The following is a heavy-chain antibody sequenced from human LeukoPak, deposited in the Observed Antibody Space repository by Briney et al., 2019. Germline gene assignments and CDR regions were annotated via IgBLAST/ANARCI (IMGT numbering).Heavy chain of an antibody. J-gene: IGHJ4*02. D-gene: IGHD1-1*01. CDR3: ARRQFNYRSDY. CDR2: IQCKGST. V-gene: IGHV4-39*01. CDR1: GGSISSSNYY. Sequence: PSETLSLTCTVSGGSISSSNYYWAWIRQPPGKGLQWIASIQCKGSTYYNPSLESRVSISVDTSKNQFSLRLSSVTAADTAVYFCARRQFNYRSDYWGRGTLVAV.